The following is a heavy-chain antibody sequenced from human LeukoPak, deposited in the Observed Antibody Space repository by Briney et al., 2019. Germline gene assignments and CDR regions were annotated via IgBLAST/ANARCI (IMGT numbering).Heavy chain of an antibody. V-gene: IGHV3-21*01. J-gene: IGHJ4*02. CDR3: ARSYDSSGYYFFDY. CDR2: ISSSSSYI. CDR1: GFTPSSYS. Sequence: GGSLRLSCAASGFTPSSYSMNWVRQAPGKGLEWVSSISSSSSYIYYADSVKGRFTISRDNAKNSLYLQMNSLRAEDTAAYYCARSYDSSGYYFFDYWGQGTLVTVSS. D-gene: IGHD3-22*01.